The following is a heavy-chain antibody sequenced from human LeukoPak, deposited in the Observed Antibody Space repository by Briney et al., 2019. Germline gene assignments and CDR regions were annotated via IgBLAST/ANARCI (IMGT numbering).Heavy chain of an antibody. V-gene: IGHV1-69*01. J-gene: IGHJ4*02. Sequence: SVKVSCKASGGTFSRDAINGVRQAPGQGLEWMGGIIPKFGTANYAQKFQGRVTITADESTSTAYMELNSLRSEDTAVYYCARGIYYNSGSHPPYLDYWGQGTLVTVSS. CDR2: IIPKFGTA. CDR3: ARGIYYNSGSHPPYLDY. D-gene: IGHD3-10*01. CDR1: GGTFSRDA.